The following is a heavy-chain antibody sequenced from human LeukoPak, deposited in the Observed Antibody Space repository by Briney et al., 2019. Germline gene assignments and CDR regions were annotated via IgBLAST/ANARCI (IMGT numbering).Heavy chain of an antibody. CDR2: ISAYNGNT. V-gene: IGHV1-18*01. Sequence: ASVKVSCKASGYTFTSYGISWVRQAPGQGLEWRGWISAYNGNTNYAQKLQGRVTMTTDTSTSTAYMELRSLRSDDTAVYYCARDPVHYYDTSGYWSYWGQGTLVTVSS. CDR3: ARDPVHYYDTSGYWSY. CDR1: GYTFTSYG. D-gene: IGHD3-22*01. J-gene: IGHJ4*02.